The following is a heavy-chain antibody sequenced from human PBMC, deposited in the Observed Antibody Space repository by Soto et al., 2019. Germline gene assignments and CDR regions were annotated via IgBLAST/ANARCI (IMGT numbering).Heavy chain of an antibody. Sequence: QITLKESGPTLVKPTQTLTLTCTFSGFSLSTSGVGVGWIRQPPGKALEWLALIYWDDDKRYSPSLKSRLTITKDTSKNQVVLTMTNMDPVDTATYYCAHRHRGDIVVVPAAPYNYWFDPWGQGTLVTVSS. V-gene: IGHV2-5*02. J-gene: IGHJ5*02. D-gene: IGHD2-2*01. CDR1: GFSLSTSGVG. CDR3: AHRHRGDIVVVPAAPYNYWFDP. CDR2: IYWDDDK.